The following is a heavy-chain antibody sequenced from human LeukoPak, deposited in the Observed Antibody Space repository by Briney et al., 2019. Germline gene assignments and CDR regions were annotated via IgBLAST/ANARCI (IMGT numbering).Heavy chain of an antibody. D-gene: IGHD2-15*01. V-gene: IGHV4-31*03. CDR1: GGSISSGGYY. CDR3: ARGSCSGGTCYLFGP. Sequence: SQTLSLTCTVSGGSISSGGYYWSWIRQHPGKGLEWIGYIYYSGSTYYNPSLKSRVTISVDTSKNQFSLKLSSVTAADTAVYYCARGSCSGGTCYLFGPWGQGTLVTVSS. CDR2: IYYSGST. J-gene: IGHJ5*02.